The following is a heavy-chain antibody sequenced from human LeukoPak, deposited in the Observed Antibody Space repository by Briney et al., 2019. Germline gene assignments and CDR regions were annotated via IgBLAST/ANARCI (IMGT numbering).Heavy chain of an antibody. Sequence: GGSLRLSCAASGFTFSSYEMNWVRQAPGKGLEWVSYISSSGSTIYYADSVKGRFTISRDNAKNSLYLQMNSLRAEDTAVYYCARDRTLRYYYYYMDVWGKGTTVTVSS. V-gene: IGHV3-48*03. CDR1: GFTFSSYE. J-gene: IGHJ6*03. CDR2: ISSSGSTI. CDR3: ARDRTLRYYYYYMDV. D-gene: IGHD5/OR15-5a*01.